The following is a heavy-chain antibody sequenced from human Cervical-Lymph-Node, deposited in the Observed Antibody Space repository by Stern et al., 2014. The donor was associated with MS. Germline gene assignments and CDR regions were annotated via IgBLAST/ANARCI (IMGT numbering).Heavy chain of an antibody. CDR2: INTKSTYI. CDR1: GFTFSSYT. D-gene: IGHD1-26*01. V-gene: IGHV3-21*01. CDR3: ANGSPLHY. Sequence: EVQLVESGGGLVKPGGSLRLSCAASGFTFSSYTMNWVRQAPGKGLEWVSSINTKSTYIYYADSVNCRFTVSRDNAKNSLYLQMSSLRGDDTAVYYCANGSPLHYWGQGTLVTVSS. J-gene: IGHJ4*02.